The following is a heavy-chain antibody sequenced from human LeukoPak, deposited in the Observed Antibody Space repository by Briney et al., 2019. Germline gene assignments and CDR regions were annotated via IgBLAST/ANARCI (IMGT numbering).Heavy chain of an antibody. Sequence: GGSLRLSCVASGFSFSTYDMNWVRQAPGKGLEWVSYLSSTGGTRYYANSVKGRFTISRDDAKNSLYPQISSLRAEDTAVYYCARAARPKLRFLDFDYWGQGTLLTVSS. CDR2: LSSTGGTR. D-gene: IGHD3-3*01. CDR3: ARAARPKLRFLDFDY. V-gene: IGHV3-48*01. CDR1: GFSFSTYD. J-gene: IGHJ4*02.